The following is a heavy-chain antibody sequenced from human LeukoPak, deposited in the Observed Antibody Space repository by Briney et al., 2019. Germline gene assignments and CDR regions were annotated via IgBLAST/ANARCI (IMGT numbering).Heavy chain of an antibody. CDR2: INPNSGGT. V-gene: IGHV1-2*02. CDR3: ARDDRITMIVEFDY. CDR1: GYTFTGYY. Sequence: ASVKVSCKASGYTFTGYYMHWVRQAPRQGLEWMGGINPNSGGTNYAQKFQGRVTMTRDTSISTAYMELSRLRSDDMAVYYCARDDRITMIVEFDYWGQGTLVTVSS. J-gene: IGHJ4*02. D-gene: IGHD3-22*01.